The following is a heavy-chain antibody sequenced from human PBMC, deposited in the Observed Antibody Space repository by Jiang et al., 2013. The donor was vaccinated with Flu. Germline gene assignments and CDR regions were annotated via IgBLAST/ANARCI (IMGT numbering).Heavy chain of an antibody. CDR1: GVSIPSSTYY. V-gene: IGHV4-39*07. Sequence: LLKPSETLSLNCTVSGVSIPSSTYYWTWIRQSPEKGLEWIAEINHSGRTNYNPSLKSRVAMSIDSSKNQFSLNLTSVTAADTAVYYCARLWSSGYYADSWGQGTVVTVSS. CDR2: INHSGRT. D-gene: IGHD3-22*01. J-gene: IGHJ4*02. CDR3: ARLWSSGYYADS.